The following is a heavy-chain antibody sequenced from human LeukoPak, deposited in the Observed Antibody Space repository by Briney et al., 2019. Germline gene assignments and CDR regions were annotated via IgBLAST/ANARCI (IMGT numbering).Heavy chain of an antibody. J-gene: IGHJ4*02. CDR3: ASPTLYGDYAGEYYFDY. CDR1: GDTFSSYA. Sequence: SVKVSCKASGDTFSSYAISWVRQAPGQGLERMGGIIPIFGTANYAQKLQGRVTITADESTSTAYMELSSLRSEDTAVYYCASPTLYGDYAGEYYFDYWGQGTLVTVSS. V-gene: IGHV1-69*01. D-gene: IGHD4-17*01. CDR2: IIPIFGTA.